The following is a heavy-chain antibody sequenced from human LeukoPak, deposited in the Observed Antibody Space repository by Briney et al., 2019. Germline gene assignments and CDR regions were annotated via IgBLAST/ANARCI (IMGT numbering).Heavy chain of an antibody. CDR2: INHFGNT. V-gene: IGHV4-34*01. J-gene: IGHJ6*02. D-gene: IGHD6-13*01. CDR3: ARDGKIAAAGTKSHYYYYYYGMDV. Sequence: SETLSLTCAVYGGSFSTYYWTWIRQPPGKGLEWIGEINHFGNTNYNPSLKSRVTMSVDTSKNQFSLKLSSVTAADTAVYYCARDGKIAAAGTKSHYYYYYYGMDVWGQGTTVTVSS. CDR1: GGSFSTYY.